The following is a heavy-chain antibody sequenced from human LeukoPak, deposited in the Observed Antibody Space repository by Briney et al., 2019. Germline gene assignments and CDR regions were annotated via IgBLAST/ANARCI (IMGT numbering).Heavy chain of an antibody. CDR1: GYTFSGYY. J-gene: IGHJ6*02. V-gene: IGHV1-2*02. D-gene: IGHD1-1*01. CDR2: INPNSGDT. Sequence: ASVKVSCKASGYTFSGYYMHWVRQAPGQGLEWMGWINPNSGDTNYAQKFQGRVTMTRDTSISTAYMELSRLRSDDTAVYYCARERGLGTPNYYYYYGMDVWGQGTTVTVSS. CDR3: ARERGLGTPNYYYYYGMDV.